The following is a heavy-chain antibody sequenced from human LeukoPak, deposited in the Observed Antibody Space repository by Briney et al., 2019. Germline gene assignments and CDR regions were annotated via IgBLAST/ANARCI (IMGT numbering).Heavy chain of an antibody. CDR2: ISGSGGGT. Sequence: TGGSLRLSCAPSGFTFSSYAMSCVREAPGRGRGWGSGISGSGGGTYYADSVRGRCTISRDNSKNTLYLQMHTLRAGDTARYFFANSQRSSMNYYIAHGGQGTLVTVSS. V-gene: IGHV3-23*01. D-gene: IGHD6-13*01. J-gene: IGHJ4*01. CDR3: ANSQRSSMNYYIAH. CDR1: GFTFSSYA.